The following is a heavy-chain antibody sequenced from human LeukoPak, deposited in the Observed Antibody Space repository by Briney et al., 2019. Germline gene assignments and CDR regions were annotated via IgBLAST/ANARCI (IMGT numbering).Heavy chain of an antibody. V-gene: IGHV4-61*02. CDR1: GGSISSGSYY. D-gene: IGHD6-13*01. J-gene: IGHJ4*02. CDR2: IYTSGST. Sequence: PSETLSLTCTVSGGSISSGSYYWSWIRQPAGKGLEWIGRIYTSGSTNYNPSLKSRVTISVDTSKNQFSLKLSSVTAADTAVYYCARERAAAGTGVDYWGQGTLVTVSS. CDR3: ARERAAAGTGVDY.